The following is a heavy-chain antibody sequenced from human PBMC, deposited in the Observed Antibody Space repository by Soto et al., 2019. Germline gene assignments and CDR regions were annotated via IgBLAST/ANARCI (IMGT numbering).Heavy chain of an antibody. V-gene: IGHV4-34*01. CDR2: INHIGGT. CDR1: GGSFSGYY. CDR3: AGGTWDLRFDP. D-gene: IGHD1-26*01. Sequence: VQLQQWGAGLLKPSETLSLTCAVYGGSFSGYYWSWIRQPPGKGLEWIGEINHIGGTNYDPSLNSRVTISLDTSKNQFTLSLSSVTAADTAVYYCAGGTWDLRFDPWGQGTLVTVSS. J-gene: IGHJ5*02.